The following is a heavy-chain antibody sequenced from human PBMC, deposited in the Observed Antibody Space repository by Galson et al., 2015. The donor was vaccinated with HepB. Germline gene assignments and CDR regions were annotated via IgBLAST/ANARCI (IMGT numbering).Heavy chain of an antibody. CDR3: ARHSMADSSGYYSIDY. V-gene: IGHV5-51*01. CDR2: IYPGDSDT. Sequence: QSGAEVKKPGESLKISCKGSGSSFTSYWIGWVRQMPGKGLEWMGIIYPGDSDTRYSPSFQGQVTISADKSISTAYLQWSSLKASDTAMYYCARHSMADSSGYYSIDYWGQGTLVTVSS. CDR1: GSSFTSYW. J-gene: IGHJ4*02. D-gene: IGHD3-22*01.